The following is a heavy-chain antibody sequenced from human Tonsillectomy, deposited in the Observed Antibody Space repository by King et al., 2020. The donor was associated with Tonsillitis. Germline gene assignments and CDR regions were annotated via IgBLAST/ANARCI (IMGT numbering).Heavy chain of an antibody. CDR3: ATYGDYLGWIDP. J-gene: IGHJ5*02. D-gene: IGHD4-17*01. CDR2: INPNTGGA. CDR1: GYTFTGYY. V-gene: IGHV1-2*02. Sequence: QLVQSGAEVKKPGASVKVSCKASGYTFTGYYIHWLRQAPGQGLEWMGWINPNTGGANYAQKFQGRVTMTRDTSISTAYMELSRLRSDDTAVYYCATYGDYLGWIDPWGQGTLVTVSS.